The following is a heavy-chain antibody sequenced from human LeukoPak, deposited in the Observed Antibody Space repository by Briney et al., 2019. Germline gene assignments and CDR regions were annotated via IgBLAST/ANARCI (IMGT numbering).Heavy chain of an antibody. CDR1: GFTFSSNE. V-gene: IGHV3-30-3*01. Sequence: QPGRALILSCEAPGFTFSSNERHWVRQAPGKGLEWVELIQNEGGNKYYAESVKGRFTISRDNSKHTLYLQMNSLRVEDTAVYYCARDGRIPFRSGPFDYWGQGTLVTVSS. D-gene: IGHD3-10*01. CDR3: ARDGRIPFRSGPFDY. J-gene: IGHJ4*02. CDR2: IQNEGGNK.